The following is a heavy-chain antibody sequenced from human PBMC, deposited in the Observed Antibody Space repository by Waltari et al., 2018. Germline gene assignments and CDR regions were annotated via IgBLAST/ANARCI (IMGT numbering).Heavy chain of an antibody. J-gene: IGHJ3*01. CDR2: IIPYYGTP. Sequence: QVHLVQSGAEVRKPGSSVKVSCEASGGTFGTYAISWVRQAPGQGLEWMGGIIPYYGTPNYAQKFQGRVNVAADELTTTAYMELSSLRSDDTAVYYCAKRIVGGPFDVWGQGTMVTVSS. CDR3: AKRIVGGPFDV. V-gene: IGHV1-69*12. CDR1: GGTFGTYA. D-gene: IGHD1-26*01.